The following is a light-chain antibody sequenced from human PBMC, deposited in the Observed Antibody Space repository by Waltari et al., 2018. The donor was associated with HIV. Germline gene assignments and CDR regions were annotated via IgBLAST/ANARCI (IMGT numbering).Light chain of an antibody. CDR3: CSYAGSSTWV. CDR2: EDS. CDR1: SSDVGSYNL. Sequence: QSALTQPASVSGSPGQSITLPCTGTSSDVGSYNLASWYQQHPGKAPKLMVYEDSKRPSGVSNRFSGSKSGNTASLTISGLQAEDEADYYCCSYAGSSTWVFGGGTKLTVL. V-gene: IGLV2-23*01. J-gene: IGLJ3*02.